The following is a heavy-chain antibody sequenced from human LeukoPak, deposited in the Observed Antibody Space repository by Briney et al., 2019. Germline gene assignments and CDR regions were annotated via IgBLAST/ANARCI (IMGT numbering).Heavy chain of an antibody. V-gene: IGHV3-7*01. CDR2: TKPDGSAE. CDR1: GFTFRNYW. J-gene: IGHJ4*02. Sequence: GGSLRLSCAASGFTFRNYWMGWVRQAPGKGLEWVANTKPDGSAEYYADSVRGRFTTSRDNANNFLYLQMYRLRAEDTAIYYCARDGGLNTNFGYWGQGTLVTVSS. D-gene: IGHD2-15*01. CDR3: ARDGGLNTNFGY.